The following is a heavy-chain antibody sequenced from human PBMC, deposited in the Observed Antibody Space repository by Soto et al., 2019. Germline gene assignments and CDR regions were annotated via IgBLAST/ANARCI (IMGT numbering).Heavy chain of an antibody. V-gene: IGHV1-8*01. CDR1: GYTFTSYD. CDR3: ARAATVLRFLEWLTHFDY. CDR2: MNPNSGNT. Sequence: ASVKVSCKASGYTFTSYDINWVRQATGQGLEWMGWMNPNSGNTGYAQKFQGRVTMTRNTSISTAYMELSSLRSEDTAVYYCARAATVLRFLEWLTHFDYWGQGTLVTVSS. J-gene: IGHJ4*02. D-gene: IGHD3-3*01.